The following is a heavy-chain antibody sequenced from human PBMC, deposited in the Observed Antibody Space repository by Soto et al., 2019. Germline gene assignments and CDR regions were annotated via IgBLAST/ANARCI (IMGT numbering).Heavy chain of an antibody. CDR2: INAGNGNT. V-gene: IGHV1-3*01. Sequence: GASVKVSCKASGYTFTSYAIHWVRQAPGQRLEWMGWINAGNGNTKYSQKFQGRVTITRDTSASAAYMELSSLRPEDTAVYYCASRSGTYSPDYWGQAPLVTVSS. D-gene: IGHD1-26*01. CDR3: ASRSGTYSPDY. CDR1: GYTFTSYA. J-gene: IGHJ4*02.